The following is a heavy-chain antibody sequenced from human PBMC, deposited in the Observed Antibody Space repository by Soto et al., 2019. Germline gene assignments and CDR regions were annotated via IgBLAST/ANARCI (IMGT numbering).Heavy chain of an antibody. CDR3: ARDFYYGSGSPSFDY. D-gene: IGHD3-10*01. J-gene: IGHJ4*02. Sequence: SMRRSGAPCGLTFGSYAMHWVRQDPSKGLEWVSVIWYDGSNKDYADSVKGRFTISRDNSKNTLYLQMNSLRAEDTAVYYCARDFYYGSGSPSFDYWGQGPLVTVS. V-gene: IGHV3-33*01. CDR1: GLTFGSYA. CDR2: IWYDGSNK.